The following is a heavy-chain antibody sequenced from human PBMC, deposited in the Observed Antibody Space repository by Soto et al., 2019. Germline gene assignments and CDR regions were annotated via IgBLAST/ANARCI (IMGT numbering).Heavy chain of an antibody. CDR1: GGSISGGVYY. CDR2: IYYSGST. D-gene: IGHD1-26*01. V-gene: IGHV4-31*03. CDR3: ARGSGWADFDF. J-gene: IGHJ4*02. Sequence: QVQLQESGPGLVKPSQTLSLTCSVSGGSISGGVYYWSWIRQHPGKGLEWIGYIYYSGSTYYNPSIKSRLTISVDTSKNQFSRKLSSVTAADTAVYYCARGSGWADFDFWGQGTLVTVSS.